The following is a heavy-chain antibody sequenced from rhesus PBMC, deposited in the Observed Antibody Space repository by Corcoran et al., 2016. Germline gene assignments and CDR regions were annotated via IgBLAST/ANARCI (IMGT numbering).Heavy chain of an antibody. CDR1: GYSFASYW. Sequence: EVQLVPYGTEVKRPGESLTISCKTSGYSFASYWIRCVCQIPGKGLEWMEAIDPSDADTRDSPSFQGQVTISADRSITTAYLQWSSLKASDTATYYCAKGGIYYFDYWGQGVLVTVSS. V-gene: IGHV5-20*02. J-gene: IGHJ4*01. CDR2: IDPSDADT. CDR3: AKGGIYYFDY.